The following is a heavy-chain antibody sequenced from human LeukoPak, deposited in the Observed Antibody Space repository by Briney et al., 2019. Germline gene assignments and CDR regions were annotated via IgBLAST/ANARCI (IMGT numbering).Heavy chain of an antibody. CDR3: AKDSRIKLRFLEWLYFDAFDI. CDR1: GFTFDDYA. CDR2: ISWNSGSI. J-gene: IGHJ3*02. D-gene: IGHD3-3*01. V-gene: IGHV3-9*01. Sequence: GGSLRLSCAASGFTFDDYAMHWVRQAPGKGLEWVSGISWNSGSIGYADSVKGRFTISRDNAKNSLYLQMNSLRAEDTALYYCAKDSRIKLRFLEWLYFDAFDIWGQGTMVTVSS.